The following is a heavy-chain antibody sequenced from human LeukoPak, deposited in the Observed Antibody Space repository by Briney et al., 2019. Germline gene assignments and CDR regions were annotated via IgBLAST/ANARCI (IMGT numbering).Heavy chain of an antibody. J-gene: IGHJ4*02. CDR1: GGTFSSYA. V-gene: IGHV1-69*04. Sequence: ASVKVSCKASGGTFSSYAISWVRQAPGQGLEWMERIIPILGIANYAQKFQGRVTITADKSTSTAYMELSSLRSEDTAVYYCARELMATISYWGQGTLVTVSS. CDR3: ARELMATISY. CDR2: IIPILGIA. D-gene: IGHD5-24*01.